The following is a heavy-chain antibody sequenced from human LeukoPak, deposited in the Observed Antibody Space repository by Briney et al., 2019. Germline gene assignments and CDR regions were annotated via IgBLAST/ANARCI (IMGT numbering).Heavy chain of an antibody. V-gene: IGHV3-21*01. CDR2: ISSSSSYI. J-gene: IGHJ6*02. Sequence: GGSLRLSCAASGFTFSSYSMNWVRQAPGKGLEWVPSISSSSSYIYYADSVKGRFTISRDNAKNSLYLQMNSLRAEDTAVYYCARGTVTTYYYYGMDVWGQGTTVTVSS. CDR1: GFTFSSYS. CDR3: ARGTVTTYYYYGMDV. D-gene: IGHD4-11*01.